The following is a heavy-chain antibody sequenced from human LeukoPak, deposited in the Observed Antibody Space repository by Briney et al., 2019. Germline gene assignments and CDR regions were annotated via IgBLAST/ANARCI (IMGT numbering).Heavy chain of an antibody. CDR1: GGSISSYY. J-gene: IGHJ5*02. CDR2: IYTSGST. D-gene: IGHD6-6*01. V-gene: IGHV4-4*09. CDR3: ARVAEDSFIGYNWFDP. Sequence: SETLSLTCTVSGGSISSYYWSWIRQPPGKGLEWIGYIYTSGSTNYNPSLKSRVTISVDTSKNQFSLKLSSVTAADTAVYYCARVAEDSFIGYNWFDPWGQGTLVTVSS.